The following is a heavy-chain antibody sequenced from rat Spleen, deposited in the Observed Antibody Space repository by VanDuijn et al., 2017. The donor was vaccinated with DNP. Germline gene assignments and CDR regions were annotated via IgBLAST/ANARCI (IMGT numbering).Heavy chain of an antibody. CDR1: GFTFTYYG. V-gene: IGHV5-7*01. Sequence: EVQLVESGGGLVQPGRSLKLSCAASGFTFTYYGMAWVRQAPKKGLEWVATIIYDGSRTYYRDSVKGRFTISRDNAKNTLYLQMNSLRSEDTATYYCARHVGGSYYYPDYWGQGVMVTVSS. CDR2: IIYDGSRT. J-gene: IGHJ2*01. CDR3: ARHVGGSYYYPDY. D-gene: IGHD1-12*02.